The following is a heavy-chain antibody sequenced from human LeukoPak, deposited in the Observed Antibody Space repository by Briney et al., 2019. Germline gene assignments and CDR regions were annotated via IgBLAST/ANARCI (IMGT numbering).Heavy chain of an antibody. J-gene: IGHJ6*03. CDR2: ISYDGSNK. CDR3: AREGYCSSTSCYKGYYYYMDV. V-gene: IGHV3-30*03. CDR1: GFTFSSYG. Sequence: PGGSLRLSCAASGFTFSSYGMHWVRQAPGKGLEWVAVISYDGSNKYYADSVKGRFTISRDNSKNTLYLQMNSLRAEDTAVYYCAREGYCSSTSCYKGYYYYMDVWGKGTTVTVSS. D-gene: IGHD2-2*02.